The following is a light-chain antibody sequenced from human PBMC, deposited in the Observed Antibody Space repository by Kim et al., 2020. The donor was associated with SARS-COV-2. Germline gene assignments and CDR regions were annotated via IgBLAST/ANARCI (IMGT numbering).Light chain of an antibody. CDR2: AAS. J-gene: IGKJ1*01. CDR1: QSLSSNS. CDR3: QQYEGSSKT. Sequence: EIVLTQSPGTLSLSSGERATLSCRASQSLSSNSLAWYQQKPGQAPRLLIYAASSRATGIPDRFSGSGSGTDFTLTISRLEPEDFAMYYCQQYEGSSKTFGHGTKVEIK. V-gene: IGKV3-20*01.